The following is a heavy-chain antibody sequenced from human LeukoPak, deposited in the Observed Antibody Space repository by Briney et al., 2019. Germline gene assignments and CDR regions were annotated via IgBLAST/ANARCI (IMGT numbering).Heavy chain of an antibody. CDR3: AKVGSGSSFDY. D-gene: IGHD1-26*01. CDR2: ISDSGGST. J-gene: IGHJ4*02. V-gene: IGHV3-23*01. Sequence: GGSLRLSCAASGFTFSSYAMTWVRQAPGKGLEWVSRISDSGGSTYYADSVKGRFTISRDNSKNTLYLQMNSLRAEDTALYYCAKVGSGSSFDYWGQGTRVTVSS. CDR1: GFTFSSYA.